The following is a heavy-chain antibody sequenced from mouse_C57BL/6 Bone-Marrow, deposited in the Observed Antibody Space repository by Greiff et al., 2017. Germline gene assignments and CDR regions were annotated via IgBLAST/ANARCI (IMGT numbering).Heavy chain of an antibody. CDR2: INPSSGYT. Sequence: LVESGAELARPGASVQMSCKASGYTFTSYTMHWVKQRPGPGLEWIGYINPSSGYTKYNQKFKDKATLTADKSSSTAYMQLSSLTSEDSAVYYCARNSHYYGSGYPDWYFDVWGTGTTVTVSS. J-gene: IGHJ1*03. D-gene: IGHD1-1*01. V-gene: IGHV1-4*01. CDR1: GYTFTSYT. CDR3: ARNSHYYGSGYPDWYFDV.